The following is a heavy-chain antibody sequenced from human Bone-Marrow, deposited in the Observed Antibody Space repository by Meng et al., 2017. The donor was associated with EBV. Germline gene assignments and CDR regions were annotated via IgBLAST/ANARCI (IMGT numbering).Heavy chain of an antibody. Sequence: QLQLRESGPALVKPSETLSLTCTVSGGSISSSSYYWGWIRQPPGKGLEWIGSIYYSGSTYYNPSLKSRVTISVDTSKNQFSLKLSSVTAADTAVYYCARVVAAIDYWGQGTLVTVSS. V-gene: IGHV4-39*07. CDR2: IYYSGST. CDR3: ARVVAAIDY. CDR1: GGSISSSSYY. J-gene: IGHJ4*02. D-gene: IGHD2-15*01.